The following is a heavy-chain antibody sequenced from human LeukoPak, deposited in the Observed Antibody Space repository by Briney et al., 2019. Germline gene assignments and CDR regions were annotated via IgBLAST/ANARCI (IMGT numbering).Heavy chain of an antibody. CDR3: ARGILEGLDY. Sequence: ASVKVSCKASGYTFTGYYMHWVRQAPGQGLEWMGWINPNSGFTDYAQKFQGRVTMTRDTSISTAYMELSSLTSEDTAVYYCARGILEGLDYWGQGTLVTVSS. V-gene: IGHV1-2*02. CDR1: GYTFTGYY. CDR2: INPNSGFT. J-gene: IGHJ4*02.